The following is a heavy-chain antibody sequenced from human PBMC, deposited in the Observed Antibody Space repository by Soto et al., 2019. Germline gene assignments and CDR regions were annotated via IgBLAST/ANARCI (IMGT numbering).Heavy chain of an antibody. D-gene: IGHD3-22*01. CDR1: GFTFSSYA. V-gene: IGHV3-23*01. J-gene: IGHJ3*02. CDR3: ARRHYYDSSGYDAFDI. Sequence: GGSLRLSCAASGFTFSSYAMSWVHQAPGKGLEWVSAISGSGGSTYYADSVKGRFTISRDNSKNTLYLQMNSLRAEDTAVYYCARRHYYDSSGYDAFDIWGQGTMVTVSS. CDR2: ISGSGGST.